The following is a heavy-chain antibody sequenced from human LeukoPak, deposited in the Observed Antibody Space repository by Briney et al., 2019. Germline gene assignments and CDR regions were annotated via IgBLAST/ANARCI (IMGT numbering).Heavy chain of an antibody. V-gene: IGHV3-66*01. D-gene: IGHD5-24*01. J-gene: IGHJ3*02. Sequence: QAGGSLRLSCAASGFTVSSNYMSWVRQAPGKGLEWVSVIYSGGSTYYADSVKGRFTISRDNSENTLYLQMNSLRAEDTAVYYCAREGDGYNSAFDIWGQGTMVTVSS. CDR3: AREGDGYNSAFDI. CDR1: GFTVSSNY. CDR2: IYSGGST.